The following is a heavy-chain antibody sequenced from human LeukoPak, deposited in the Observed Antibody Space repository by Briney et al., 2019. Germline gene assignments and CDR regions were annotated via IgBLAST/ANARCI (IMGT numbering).Heavy chain of an antibody. Sequence: SVKVSCKASGYTFTSYGISWVRQAPGQGLEWMGWISAYNGNTNYAQKLQGRVTMTTDTSTSTAYMELRSLRSDDTAVYYCARAGSGWYRLYYYGMDVWGQGTTVTVSS. CDR3: ARAGSGWYRLYYYGMDV. D-gene: IGHD6-19*01. CDR1: GYTFTSYG. CDR2: ISAYNGNT. J-gene: IGHJ6*02. V-gene: IGHV1-18*01.